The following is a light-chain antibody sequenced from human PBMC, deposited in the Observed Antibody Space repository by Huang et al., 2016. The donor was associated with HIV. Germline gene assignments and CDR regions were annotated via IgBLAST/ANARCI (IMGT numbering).Light chain of an antibody. J-gene: IGKJ1*01. V-gene: IGKV3-11*01. CDR1: KTVSNQ. CDR2: DAS. Sequence: EIVLTQSPATLSLSPGERATLSCSASKTVSNQLPWYQQRPGQAPRLLIYDASVRSAGVPARFSGSGSGTDFTLTISSLEPDDFAVYYCQQRTNWPRTFGQGTEVEIK. CDR3: QQRTNWPRT.